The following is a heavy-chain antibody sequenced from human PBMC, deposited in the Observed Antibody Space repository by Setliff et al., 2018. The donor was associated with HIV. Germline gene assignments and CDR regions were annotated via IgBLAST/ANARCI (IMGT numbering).Heavy chain of an antibody. D-gene: IGHD4-4*01. Sequence: GASVKVSCKTSGGTFSTYVITWVRQAPGQGLEWMGGMLPILGMGDFAQKFQGRVTITADASTRTAYMELSSLTSDDTAVYYCAGSAHSYSYMGYYYGLDVWGQGTTVTVSS. V-gene: IGHV1-69*10. J-gene: IGHJ6*02. CDR2: MLPILGMG. CDR3: AGSAHSYSYMGYYYGLDV. CDR1: GGTFSTYV.